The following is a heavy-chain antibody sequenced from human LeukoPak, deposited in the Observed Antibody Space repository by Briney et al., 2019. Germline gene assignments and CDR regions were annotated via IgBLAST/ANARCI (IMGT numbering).Heavy chain of an antibody. CDR3: ARTNYGDYGYYFDY. J-gene: IGHJ4*02. CDR2: ISSSSSAI. Sequence: QAGGSLRLSCAASGFTFSSYSMNWVRQAPGKGLEWVSYISSSSSAIYYADSVKGRFTISRDNAKNSLYLQMNSLRAEDTAVYYCARTNYGDYGYYFDYWGQGTLVTVSS. CDR1: GFTFSSYS. V-gene: IGHV3-48*01. D-gene: IGHD4-17*01.